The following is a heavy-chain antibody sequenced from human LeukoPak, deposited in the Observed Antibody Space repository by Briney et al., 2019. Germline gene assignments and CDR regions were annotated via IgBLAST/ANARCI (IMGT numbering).Heavy chain of an antibody. CDR2: IKSKTDGGTT. V-gene: IGHV3-15*01. CDR3: TTGQPAMVSVPFDY. D-gene: IGHD5-18*01. J-gene: IGHJ4*02. CDR1: GFTFSNAW. Sequence: GGSLRLSCAASGFTFSNAWMSWVRQAPGKGLEWVGRIKSKTDGGTTDYAAPVKGRFTISRDVSKNTLYLQMNSLKTEDTAVYYCTTGQPAMVSVPFDYWGQGTLVTVSS.